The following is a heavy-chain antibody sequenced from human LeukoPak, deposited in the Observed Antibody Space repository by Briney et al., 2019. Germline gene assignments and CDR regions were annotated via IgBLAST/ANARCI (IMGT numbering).Heavy chain of an antibody. CDR3: ASSGNYYPYLLDY. D-gene: IGHD1-26*01. Sequence: GGSLRLSCAASGFTVSSNYMSWVRQAQGKGLEWVSVIYSGGSTYYADSVKGRFSISRDNSKNTLYLQMDSLRAEDTAVYYCASSGNYYPYLLDYWGQGTLVTVSS. CDR1: GFTVSSNY. J-gene: IGHJ4*02. V-gene: IGHV3-53*01. CDR2: IYSGGST.